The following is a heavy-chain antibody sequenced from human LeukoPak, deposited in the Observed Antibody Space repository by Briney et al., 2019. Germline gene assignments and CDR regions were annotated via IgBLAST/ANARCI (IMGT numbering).Heavy chain of an antibody. V-gene: IGHV3-7*03. Sequence: PGGSLRLSCVASGFTLNTYWMNWVRQAPGKGLEWVANINKDGSTKQYVASVKGRFTISRDNAKNSLHLQMNSLRAEDTAMYYCTREYGSGWYDYWGQGTLVTVSS. D-gene: IGHD6-19*01. J-gene: IGHJ4*02. CDR3: TREYGSGWYDY. CDR1: GFTLNTYW. CDR2: INKDGSTK.